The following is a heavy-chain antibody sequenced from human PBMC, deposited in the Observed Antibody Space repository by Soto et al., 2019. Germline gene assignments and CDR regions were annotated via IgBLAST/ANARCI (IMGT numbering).Heavy chain of an antibody. CDR1: GFSVSFYY. D-gene: IGHD3-16*02. V-gene: IGHV3-53*01. CDR2: IHSDGTT. J-gene: IGHJ4*02. Sequence: GGSLRLSCAASGFSVSFYYVTWVRQAPGKGLEWVSIIHSDGTTYYADSVKGRFTFSRDSSKNTVYLQMNSLRGEDTAVYYCARVRYSSFDFWGQGTLVTVS. CDR3: ARVRYSSFDF.